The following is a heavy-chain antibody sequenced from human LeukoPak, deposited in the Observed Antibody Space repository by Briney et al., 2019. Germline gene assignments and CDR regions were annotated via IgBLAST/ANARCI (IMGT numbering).Heavy chain of an antibody. CDR1: GGSISSTIYY. V-gene: IGHV4-39*01. CDR2: IHYTGRA. J-gene: IGHJ3*02. Sequence: KTSETLSLTCSVFGGSISSTIYYWVWIRQPPGKGLECIASIHYTGRAYYNPSLKSRVTISADTSKNHFSLKLSSVTAADTAVYYCARHFDNGDYKKTFDIWGQGTMVTVSS. CDR3: ARHFDNGDYKKTFDI. D-gene: IGHD4-17*01.